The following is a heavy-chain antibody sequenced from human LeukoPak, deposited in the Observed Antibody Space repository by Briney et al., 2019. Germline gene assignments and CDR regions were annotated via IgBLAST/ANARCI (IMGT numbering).Heavy chain of an antibody. CDR2: IYSGGST. J-gene: IGHJ2*01. Sequence: PGGSLRLSCAASGFTVSSNYMSWVRQAPGKGLEWVSVIYSGGSTYYADSVKGRFTISRDNSKNTLYLQMNSLRAEDTAVYYCARDRSSGPRAWYFDLWGRGTLVTVSS. CDR3: ARDRSSGPRAWYFDL. V-gene: IGHV3-66*01. D-gene: IGHD6-19*01. CDR1: GFTVSSNY.